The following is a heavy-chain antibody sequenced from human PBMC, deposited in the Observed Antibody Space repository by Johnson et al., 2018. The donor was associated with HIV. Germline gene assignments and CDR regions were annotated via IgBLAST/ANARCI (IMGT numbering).Heavy chain of an antibody. CDR2: ISGSGGST. D-gene: IGHD3-22*01. J-gene: IGHJ3*02. CDR3: ANYDQERYDAFDI. CDR1: QFTFSSYA. V-gene: IGHV3-23*04. Sequence: VQLVESGGGLAKPAWSPRLSCGASQFTFSSYAMSWVRQAPGKGLEWVSAISGSGGSTYYADSVKGRFTISRDNSKNTLYLQMNSLRAEDTAVYYCANYDQERYDAFDIWGQGTMVTVSS.